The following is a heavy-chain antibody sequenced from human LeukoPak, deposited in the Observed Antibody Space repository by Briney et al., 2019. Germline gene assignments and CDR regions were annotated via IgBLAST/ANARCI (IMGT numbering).Heavy chain of an antibody. CDR3: ARGYCSGGSCYSYYYYNYMDV. CDR1: GGSISSYY. D-gene: IGHD2-15*01. Sequence: SETLSLTCTVSGGSISSYYWSWIRQPAGKGLEWIGRIYSSGSTNYNPSLKSRVTMSVDTSKNQFSLKLSSVTAADTAVYYCARGYCSGGSCYSYYYYNYMDVWGKGTTVTVSS. CDR2: IYSSGST. J-gene: IGHJ6*03. V-gene: IGHV4-4*07.